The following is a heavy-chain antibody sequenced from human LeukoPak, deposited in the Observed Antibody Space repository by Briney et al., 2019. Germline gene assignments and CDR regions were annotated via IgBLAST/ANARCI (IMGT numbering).Heavy chain of an antibody. V-gene: IGHV4-38-2*02. CDR1: GYSISSGYY. Sequence: SETLSLTCAVSGYSISSGYYWGWIRQPPGKGLEWIGSIYHSGSTYYNPSLKSRVTISVDTSKNQFSLKLSSVTAADTAVYYCARDGGPITTVRGATDYWGQGTLVTVSS. CDR3: ARDGGPITTVRGATDY. J-gene: IGHJ4*02. D-gene: IGHD3-10*01. CDR2: IYHSGST.